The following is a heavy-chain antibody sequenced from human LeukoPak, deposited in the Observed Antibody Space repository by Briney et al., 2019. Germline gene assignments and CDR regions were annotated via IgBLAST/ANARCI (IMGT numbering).Heavy chain of an antibody. CDR3: AKDRGLSGCFDY. CDR1: GFTFSSYA. D-gene: IGHD3-10*01. V-gene: IGHV3-23*01. CDR2: ISGSGGST. J-gene: IGHJ4*02. Sequence: PGGSLRLSCAASGFTFSSYAMSWVRQAPGKGLEWVSAISGSGGSTYYADSVKGQFTISRDNSKNTLYLQMNSLRAEDTAVYYCAKDRGLSGCFDYWGQGTLVTVSS.